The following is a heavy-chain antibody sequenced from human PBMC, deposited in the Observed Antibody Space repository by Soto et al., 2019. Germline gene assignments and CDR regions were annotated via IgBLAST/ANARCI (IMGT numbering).Heavy chain of an antibody. CDR1: GGTFGSYA. Sequence: GXSVKVSCEASGGTFGSYAISWVRQAPGQGLEWMGGIIPIFGTANYAQKFQGRVTITADESTSTAYMELSSLRSEDTAVYYCARDNQPLLRNYYFDYWGQGTLVTVSS. V-gene: IGHV1-69*01. D-gene: IGHD2-21*02. J-gene: IGHJ4*02. CDR3: ARDNQPLLRNYYFDY. CDR2: IIPIFGTA.